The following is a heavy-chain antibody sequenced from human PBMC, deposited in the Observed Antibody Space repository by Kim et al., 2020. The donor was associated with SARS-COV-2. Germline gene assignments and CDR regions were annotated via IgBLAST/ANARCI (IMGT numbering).Heavy chain of an antibody. Sequence: VKSRFTISRDNSKNTLYLQMDSLRAEDTAVYYCAKSRVTLMVRGVIPLDYWGQGTLVTVSS. V-gene: IGHV3-23*01. J-gene: IGHJ4*02. D-gene: IGHD3-10*01. CDR3: AKSRVTLMVRGVIPLDY.